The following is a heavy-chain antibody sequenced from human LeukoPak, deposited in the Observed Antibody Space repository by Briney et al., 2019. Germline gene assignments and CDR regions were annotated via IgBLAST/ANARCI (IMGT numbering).Heavy chain of an antibody. J-gene: IGHJ6*02. CDR2: ISGSGGST. V-gene: IGHV3-23*01. Sequence: QSGGSLRLSCAASGFTFSSYAMSGVRQAPGKGLEWVSAISGSGGSTYYADSVKGRFTISRDNSKNTLYLQMNSLRAEDTAVYYCANPLDYYYYGMDVWGQGTTVTVSS. CDR3: ANPLDYYYYGMDV. CDR1: GFTFSSYA.